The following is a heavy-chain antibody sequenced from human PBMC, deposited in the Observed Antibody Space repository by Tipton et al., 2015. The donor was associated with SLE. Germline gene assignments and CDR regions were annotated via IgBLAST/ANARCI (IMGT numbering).Heavy chain of an antibody. V-gene: IGHV3-30*04. CDR3: AREEVFLDAFDI. CDR1: GFTFGNFA. CDR2: ISYDGTEK. D-gene: IGHD1-14*01. J-gene: IGHJ3*02. Sequence: SLRLSCAASGFTFGNFAMHWVRQAPGKGLEWVAVISYDGTEKYYADSVKGRFTISRDYSRNTLYLQMNSLRAEDTAVYYCAREEVFLDAFDIWGQGTMVTVSS.